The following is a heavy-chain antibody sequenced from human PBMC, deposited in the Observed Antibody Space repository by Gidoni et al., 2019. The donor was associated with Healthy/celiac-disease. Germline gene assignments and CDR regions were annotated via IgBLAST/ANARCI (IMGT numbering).Heavy chain of an antibody. V-gene: IGHV3-49*04. CDR2: IRSKAYGGTT. D-gene: IGHD2-21*02. CDR1: GFTFGDYA. J-gene: IGHJ4*02. Sequence: EVQLVESGGGLVQPGRSLRLSCTASGFTFGDYAMSWVRQAPGQGLEWVGFIRSKAYGGTTEYAASVKGRFTISRDDSKSIAYLQMNSLKTEDTAVYYCTRASAYCGGDCYPYYFDYWGQGTLVTVSS. CDR3: TRASAYCGGDCYPYYFDY.